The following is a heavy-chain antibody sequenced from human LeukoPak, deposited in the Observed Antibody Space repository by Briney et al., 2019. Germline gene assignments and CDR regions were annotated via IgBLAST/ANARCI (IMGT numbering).Heavy chain of an antibody. D-gene: IGHD6-19*01. V-gene: IGHV1-2*04. CDR2: INPNSGGT. J-gene: IGHJ6*02. CDR1: GYTFTGYY. Sequence: ASVKVSCKASGYTFTGYYMHWVRQAPGQGLEWMGWINPNSGGTNYAQKFQGWVTMTRDTSISTAYMELSRLRSDDTAVYYCARDGPVAGIYYYHGMDVWGQGTTVTVSS. CDR3: ARDGPVAGIYYYHGMDV.